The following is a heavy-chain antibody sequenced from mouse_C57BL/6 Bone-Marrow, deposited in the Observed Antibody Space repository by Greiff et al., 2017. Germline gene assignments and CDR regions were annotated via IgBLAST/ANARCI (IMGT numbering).Heavy chain of an antibody. D-gene: IGHD2-3*01. Sequence: QVQLQQSGAELVRPGASVTLSCKASGYTFTDSEMHWVKQTPVHGLEWIGAIDPETGGTAYNQKFKGKAILTADKSSSTAYMELRRLTACDSAVYYCTRGGIYDGYYSYAMDYWGQGTSVTVSA. V-gene: IGHV1-15*01. CDR3: TRGGIYDGYYSYAMDY. CDR2: IDPETGGT. CDR1: GYTFTDSE. J-gene: IGHJ4*01.